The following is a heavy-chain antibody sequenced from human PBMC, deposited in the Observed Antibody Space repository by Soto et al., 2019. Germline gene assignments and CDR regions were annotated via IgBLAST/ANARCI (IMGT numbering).Heavy chain of an antibody. D-gene: IGHD3-10*01. CDR3: AKGVVREPAYFDY. CDR1: GFTFSAFA. V-gene: IGHV3-30*18. Sequence: PWWSLRLSCTVPGFTFSAFAMYWVRQAPGKGLEWVALISYDGRNEDYAESVRGRFTISRDNSKNTLYLDMNSLSAEDSAVYFCAKGVVREPAYFDYWGQGTLVPVSS. CDR2: ISYDGRNE. J-gene: IGHJ4*02.